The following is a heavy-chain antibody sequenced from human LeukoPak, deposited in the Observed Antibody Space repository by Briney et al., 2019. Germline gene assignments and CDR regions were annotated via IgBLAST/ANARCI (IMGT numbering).Heavy chain of an antibody. J-gene: IGHJ6*03. D-gene: IGHD5-24*01. Sequence: GGSLRLSCAASGFTFSSYEMNWVRQAPGKGLEWVSYISSSGSTIYYADSVKGRFTISRDNAKNSLYLQMNSLRAEDTALYYCARSGWLQFRYYYMDVWGKGTTVTVSS. CDR2: ISSSGSTI. V-gene: IGHV3-48*03. CDR1: GFTFSSYE. CDR3: ARSGWLQFRYYYMDV.